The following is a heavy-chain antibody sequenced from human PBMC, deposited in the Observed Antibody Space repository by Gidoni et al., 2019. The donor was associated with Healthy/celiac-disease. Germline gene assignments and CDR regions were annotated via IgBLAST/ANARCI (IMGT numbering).Heavy chain of an antibody. CDR1: GFTFSSYG. CDR3: AKGELLRYFDWSSYYFDY. CDR2: ISYDGSNK. V-gene: IGHV3-30*18. J-gene: IGHJ4*02. D-gene: IGHD3-9*01. Sequence: QVQLVESGGGVVQPGRSLRLSCAPSGFTFSSYGMHWVRQAPGKGLEWVAVISYDGSNKYYADSVKGRFTISRDNSKNTLYLQMNSLRAEDTAVYYCAKGELLRYFDWSSYYFDYWGQGTLVTVSS.